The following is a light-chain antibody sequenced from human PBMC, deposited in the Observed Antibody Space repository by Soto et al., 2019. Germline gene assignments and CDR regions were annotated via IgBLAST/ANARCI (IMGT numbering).Light chain of an antibody. CDR2: GAS. J-gene: IGKJ4*01. Sequence: EVVMTQSPATLSVSPGERATLSCRTSQSVYNNLAWYLQKPGQAPRLLISGASTRATGIPARFSGSGSGTEYTLTINSRQFSDFAVTYFQHYNPWPLTFGGGTKVEIK. V-gene: IGKV3D-15*01. CDR3: QHYNPWPLT. CDR1: QSVYNN.